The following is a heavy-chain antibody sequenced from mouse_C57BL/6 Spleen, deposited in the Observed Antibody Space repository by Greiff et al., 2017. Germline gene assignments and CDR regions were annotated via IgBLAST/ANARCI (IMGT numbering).Heavy chain of an antibody. CDR2: ISGGGGNT. Sequence: EVKVVESGGGLVKPGGSLKLSCAASGFTFSSYTMSWVRQTPEKRLEWVATISGGGGNTYYPDSVKGRFTISRDNAKNTLYLQMSSLRSEDTALYYCAERYYDYDDWYFDVWGTGTTVTVSS. CDR3: AERYYDYDDWYFDV. V-gene: IGHV5-9*01. CDR1: GFTFSSYT. J-gene: IGHJ1*03. D-gene: IGHD2-4*01.